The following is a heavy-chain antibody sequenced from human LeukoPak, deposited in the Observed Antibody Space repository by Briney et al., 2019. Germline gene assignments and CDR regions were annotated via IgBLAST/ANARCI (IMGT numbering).Heavy chain of an antibody. Sequence: ASVKVSCKASGYTFSGYYMHWVRQAPGQGLEWVGWIDANSGGVHYAQKFQGRVTMTRDTSTSTAYMELSRLKSDDTAVYYCARVVVVPAVYFDHWGQGALFTVSS. J-gene: IGHJ4*02. CDR1: GYTFSGYY. CDR2: IDANSGGV. D-gene: IGHD2-2*01. V-gene: IGHV1-2*02. CDR3: ARVVVVPAVYFDH.